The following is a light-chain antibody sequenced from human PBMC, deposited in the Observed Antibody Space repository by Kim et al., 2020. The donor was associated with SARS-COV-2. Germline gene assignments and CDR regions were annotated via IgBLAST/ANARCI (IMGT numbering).Light chain of an antibody. J-gene: IGLJ1*01. Sequence: QSVLTQPASVSGSPGQSITISCTGTSSDVGGYNYVSWYQQHQGTAPKLMIYDASNRPSGVSNRFSGSKSGKTASLTISGLQAEDEADYYCSSYTSSSTPFVFGAGTKVTVL. CDR3: SSYTSSSTPFV. CDR1: SSDVGGYNY. CDR2: DAS. V-gene: IGLV2-14*03.